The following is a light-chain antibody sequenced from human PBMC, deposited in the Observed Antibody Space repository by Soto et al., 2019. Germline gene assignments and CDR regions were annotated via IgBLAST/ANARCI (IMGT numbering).Light chain of an antibody. J-gene: IGKJ1*01. V-gene: IGKV1-27*01. Sequence: DIQMTQSPSSLSSSVGDRVTITCRASQGISNYLAWYQQKPGKVPKLLIYATSTWQSGVPSRFNGSRSGTDFSLTISSLQPEDVATYYCQKYNSAPPTFGQGTKVEIK. CDR3: QKYNSAPPT. CDR1: QGISNY. CDR2: ATS.